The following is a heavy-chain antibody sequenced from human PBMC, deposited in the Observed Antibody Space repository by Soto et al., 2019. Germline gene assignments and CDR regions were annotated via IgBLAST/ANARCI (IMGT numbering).Heavy chain of an antibody. CDR3: VGRGNHNRGDY. J-gene: IGHJ4*02. Sequence: QVQLVESGGGVVQPGRSLRLSCAASGFTFSSYGMHWVRQAPGKGLEWVSSIWYDGNNKYYADSVKGRFTISRDNSRNTLFLQMNSLRGEDTGLYYCVGRGNHNRGDYWGQGTQVTVSS. D-gene: IGHD1-20*01. CDR1: GFTFSSYG. V-gene: IGHV3-33*01. CDR2: IWYDGNNK.